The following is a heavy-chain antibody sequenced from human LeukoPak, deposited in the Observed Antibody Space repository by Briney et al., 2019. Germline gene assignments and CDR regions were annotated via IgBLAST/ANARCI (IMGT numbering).Heavy chain of an antibody. V-gene: IGHV3-30*02. CDR3: ARGLLNSGYDQRTRTKLDY. Sequence: GGSLRLSCAASGFTFNDYGMHWVRQAPGKGLEWVAFIRYDGTNQFHADSVKGRFTISRDNAKNSLYLQMNSLRAEDTAVYYCARGLLNSGYDQRTRTKLDYWGQGTLVTVSS. CDR1: GFTFNDYG. J-gene: IGHJ4*02. CDR2: IRYDGTNQ. D-gene: IGHD5-12*01.